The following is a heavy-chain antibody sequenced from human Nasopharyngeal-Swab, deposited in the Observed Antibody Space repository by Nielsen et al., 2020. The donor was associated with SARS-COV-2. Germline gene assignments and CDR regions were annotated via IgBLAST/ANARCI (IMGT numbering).Heavy chain of an antibody. D-gene: IGHD2-8*01. J-gene: IGHJ6*02. CDR2: IPPFKGNA. CDR3: ASGQCINGVCNPTDGLDV. Sequence: SVKVSCKASGFSITYRFLHWMRQAPAQALEWMGCIPPFKGNAKYAQKFQGRVSITRDGSRTTASLELSSLRPDDTAMYFCASGQCINGVCNPTDGLDVWGQGTSVTVS. V-gene: IGHV1-45*02. CDR1: GFSITYRF.